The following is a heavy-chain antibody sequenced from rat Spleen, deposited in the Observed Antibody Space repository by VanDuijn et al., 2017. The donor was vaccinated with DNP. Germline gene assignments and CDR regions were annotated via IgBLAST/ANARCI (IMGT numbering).Heavy chain of an antibody. V-gene: IGHV4-2*01. CDR1: GFKLNDYW. D-gene: IGHD1-11*01. CDR2: INKDSSTM. CDR3: ARLGWHGWFAY. J-gene: IGHJ3*01. Sequence: EVQLVESGGGLVQPGRSLKLSCAASGFKLNDYWMGWVRQAPGKGLEWIGEINKDSSTMNYTPSLKYKFTISRDNAQNTLYLQMSKLGSEDTAIYYCARLGWHGWFAYWGQGTLVTVSS.